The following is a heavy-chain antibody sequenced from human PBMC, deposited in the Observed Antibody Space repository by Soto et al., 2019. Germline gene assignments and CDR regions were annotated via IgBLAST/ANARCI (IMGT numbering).Heavy chain of an antibody. Sequence: EVQLLESGGGLVQPGGSLRLSCAASGFTFSTFAMNWVRQAPGKGLEWVSAISGTGGTTYFADSVKGRFTISRDNSKHTLFLQMNRLRAEDTVVYDCAKDQTWIPTRMDVWGQGTTVTVS. V-gene: IGHV3-23*01. CDR1: GFTFSTFA. D-gene: IGHD5-18*01. CDR3: AKDQTWIPTRMDV. J-gene: IGHJ6*02. CDR2: ISGTGGTT.